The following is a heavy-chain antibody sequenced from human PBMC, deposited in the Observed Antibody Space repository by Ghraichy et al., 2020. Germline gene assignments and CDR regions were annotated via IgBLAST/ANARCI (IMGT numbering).Heavy chain of an antibody. CDR1: GFTFDDYA. V-gene: IGHV3-9*01. J-gene: IGHJ5*02. CDR3: TREVYDSNGSRRWFDP. D-gene: IGHD3-22*01. Sequence: GGSLRLSCVASGFTFDDYAIHWVRQIPGKGLEWVSGATWKGAPIAYAASVRGRFTISRDNDKNSLYLQMENLRPEDTALYFCTREVYDSNGSRRWFDPWGQGTQVTVSS. CDR2: ATWKGAPI.